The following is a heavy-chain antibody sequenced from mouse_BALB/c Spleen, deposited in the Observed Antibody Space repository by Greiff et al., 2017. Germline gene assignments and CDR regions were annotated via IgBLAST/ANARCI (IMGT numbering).Heavy chain of an antibody. Sequence: EVNVVESGGGLVKPGGSLKLSCAASGFAFSSYDMSWVRQTPEKRLEWVAYISSGGGSTYYPDTVKGRFTISRDNAKNTLYLQMSSLKSEDTAMYYCARHSNWDGGYAMDYWGQGTSVTVSS. D-gene: IGHD4-1*01. CDR3: ARHSNWDGGYAMDY. V-gene: IGHV5-12-1*01. J-gene: IGHJ4*01. CDR1: GFAFSSYD. CDR2: ISSGGGST.